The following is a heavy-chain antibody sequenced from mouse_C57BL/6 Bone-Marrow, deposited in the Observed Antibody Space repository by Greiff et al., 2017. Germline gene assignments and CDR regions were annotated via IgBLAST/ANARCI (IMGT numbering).Heavy chain of an antibody. CDR1: GYTFTSYW. V-gene: IGHV1-69*01. D-gene: IGHD2-4*01. CDR3: ARTPGLRLDY. CDR2: IAPSDSYT. J-gene: IGHJ2*01. Sequence: QVQLQQPGAELVMPGASVKLSCKASGYTFTSYWMHWVKQRPGQGLEWIGEIAPSDSYTNYNQKFKGKSTLTVDKSSSTAYMQLSSLTSEDSAVYYCARTPGLRLDYWGQGTTLTVSS.